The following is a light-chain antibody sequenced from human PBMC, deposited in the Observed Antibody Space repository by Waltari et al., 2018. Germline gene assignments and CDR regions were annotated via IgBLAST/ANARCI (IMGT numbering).Light chain of an antibody. CDR1: QSLLHANGKNY. Sequence: EIVMTQSPLSLPVTPGEPASISCRSSQSLLHANGKNYVDWYVLKPGQSPRLLFSLGSNRASGVPDRFIGIGSDTDFTLRISRVEAEDFGVYYCMQALMTPNTFGQGTKLEI. CDR3: MQALMTPNT. CDR2: LGS. V-gene: IGKV2-28*01. J-gene: IGKJ2*01.